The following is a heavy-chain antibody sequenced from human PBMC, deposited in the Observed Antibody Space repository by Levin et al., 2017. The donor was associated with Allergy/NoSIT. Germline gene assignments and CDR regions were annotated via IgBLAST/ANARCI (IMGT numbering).Heavy chain of an antibody. J-gene: IGHJ4*02. Sequence: SETLSLTCTVSGGSISSSSYYWGWIRQPPGKGLEWIGSIYYSGSTYYNPSLKSRVTISVDTSKNQFSLKLSSVTAADTAVYYCARRVGEVVRGWGQGTLVTVSS. D-gene: IGHD3-16*01. CDR3: ARRVGEVVRG. V-gene: IGHV4-39*01. CDR1: GGSISSSSYY. CDR2: IYYSGST.